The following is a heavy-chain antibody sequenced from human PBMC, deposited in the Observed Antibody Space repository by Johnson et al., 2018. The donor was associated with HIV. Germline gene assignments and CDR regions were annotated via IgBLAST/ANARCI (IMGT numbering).Heavy chain of an antibody. CDR3: TTDSGWVPLEAFDI. V-gene: IGHV3-15*01. CDR2: VKSKTDGGTT. J-gene: IGHJ3*02. CDR1: GFTFSNAW. D-gene: IGHD6-19*01. Sequence: EQLVESGGGLVQPGGSLRLSCAASGFTFSNAWMSWVRQAPGKGLEWVGRVKSKTDGGTTDYTAPVKGRFTISRDDSKNTLYLQMNSLKTEDTAVYYCTTDSGWVPLEAFDIWGQGTMVTVSS.